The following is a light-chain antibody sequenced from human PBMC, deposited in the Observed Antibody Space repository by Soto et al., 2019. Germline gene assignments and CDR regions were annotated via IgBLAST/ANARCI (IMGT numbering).Light chain of an antibody. Sequence: EIVLTQSPATLSLSPGESATLSCRASQSVSSYLVWYQQKPGQAPRLLIYDASNRATGIPARFSGSGSGTDFTLTISSLEPEDFAVYYCQQRSNWPLTFGGGTKVDIK. V-gene: IGKV3-11*01. CDR2: DAS. J-gene: IGKJ4*01. CDR3: QQRSNWPLT. CDR1: QSVSSY.